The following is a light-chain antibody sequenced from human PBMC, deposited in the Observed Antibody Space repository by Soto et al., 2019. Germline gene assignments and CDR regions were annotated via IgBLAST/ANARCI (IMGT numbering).Light chain of an antibody. V-gene: IGLV3-1*01. J-gene: IGLJ2*01. CDR3: QAWDSSTLVV. CDR2: QDS. Sequence: SYELTQPPSVSVSPGQTASITCSGDKVGDKYACWYQQKPGQSPVLVIYQDSKRPSGIPERFSGSNSGNTATLTISGTQAMDEADYYCQAWDSSTLVVFGGGTKLTVL. CDR1: KVGDKY.